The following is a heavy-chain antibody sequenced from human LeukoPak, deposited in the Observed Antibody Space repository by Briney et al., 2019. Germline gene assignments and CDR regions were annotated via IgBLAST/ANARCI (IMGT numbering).Heavy chain of an antibody. CDR3: ASLRSGSGTFYNDY. V-gene: IGHV3-30*03. CDR1: GFTFRNYG. Sequence: PGGSLRLSCAASGFTFRNYGMQWVRQTPGKGLEWVTLISYDGSDKYYADSVEGRFSISRDNSKNTLYLQMNSLRAEDTAVYYCASLRSGSGTFYNDYWGQGTLVTVSS. D-gene: IGHD3-10*01. CDR2: ISYDGSDK. J-gene: IGHJ4*02.